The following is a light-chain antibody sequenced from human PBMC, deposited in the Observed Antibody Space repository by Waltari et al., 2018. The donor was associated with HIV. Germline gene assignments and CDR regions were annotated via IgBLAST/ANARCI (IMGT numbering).Light chain of an antibody. CDR2: ENN. J-gene: IGLJ3*02. CDR3: ATWDTTLGGV. CDR1: NSNIGHNY. V-gene: IGLV1-51*02. Sequence: QSVLTQPPSVSAAPGQKVTISCSGSNSNIGHNYVSWYQQLPGTVPKVLIYENNRRPSGIPDRFSASKSGTSATLGIAGLQPGDEADYYCATWDTTLGGVFGGGTRLTVL.